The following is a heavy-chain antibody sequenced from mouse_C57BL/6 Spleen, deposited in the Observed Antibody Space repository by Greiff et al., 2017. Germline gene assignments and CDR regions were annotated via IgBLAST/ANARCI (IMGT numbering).Heavy chain of an antibody. J-gene: IGHJ2*01. D-gene: IGHD2-3*01. CDR2: IEPEDGET. V-gene: IGHV14-2*01. CDR3: ARDGEGYFDY. Sequence: EVQLVESGAELVKPGDSVKLSCTASGFKIKGYYMHWVKQRTEQGLEWIGRIEPEDGETKYAPKLQGKATITANTSSNAAYLLLSSLTSEDTAVYYCARDGEGYFDYWGQGTTLTVSS. CDR1: GFKIKGYY.